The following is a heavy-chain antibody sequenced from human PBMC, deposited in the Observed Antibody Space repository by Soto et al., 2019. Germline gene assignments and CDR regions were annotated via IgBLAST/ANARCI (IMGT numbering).Heavy chain of an antibody. CDR2: IKSDSSSL. V-gene: IGHV3-21*06. J-gene: IGHJ3*02. D-gene: IGHD3-9*01. CDR3: ARKPMTGSQSGAFDI. CDR1: GFTFSTYL. Sequence: VQLVESGGGLVEPGGSLRLSCAASGFTFSTYLMNWVRQAPGKGLEWVSSIKSDSSSLYYADSVKGRFTISRDNAKNSLHLQTNSLRVEDTAMYFCARKPMTGSQSGAFDIWGQGTMVTVSS.